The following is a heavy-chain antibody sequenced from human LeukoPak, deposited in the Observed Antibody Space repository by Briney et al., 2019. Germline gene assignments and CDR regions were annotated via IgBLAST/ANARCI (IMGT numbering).Heavy chain of an antibody. Sequence: SQTLSLTCTVSGGSISSGSYYWSWIRQPAGKGLEWIGRIYTSGSTNYNPSLKSRVTISADTSKNQFSLKLISVTAADTAVYYCASRKLGNDYWGQGTLVTVSS. D-gene: IGHD7-27*01. CDR1: GGSISSGSYY. V-gene: IGHV4-61*02. J-gene: IGHJ4*02. CDR2: IYTSGST. CDR3: ASRKLGNDY.